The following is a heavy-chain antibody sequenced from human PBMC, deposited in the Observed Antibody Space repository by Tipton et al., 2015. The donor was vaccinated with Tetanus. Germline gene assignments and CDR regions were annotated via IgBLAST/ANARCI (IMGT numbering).Heavy chain of an antibody. D-gene: IGHD3-10*01. J-gene: IGHJ4*02. Sequence: TLSLTCSVSGGSISGSSYYWSWIRQPPGKALEWIGSIYYSGSTFYHPSLQSRVTISVDTSKNQFSLRLSSVTAADTAVYFCARHPPPYYYGSGSYLDYWGQGTLVTVSS. CDR3: ARHPPPYYYGSGSYLDY. CDR1: GGSISGSSYY. CDR2: IYYSGST. V-gene: IGHV4-39*01.